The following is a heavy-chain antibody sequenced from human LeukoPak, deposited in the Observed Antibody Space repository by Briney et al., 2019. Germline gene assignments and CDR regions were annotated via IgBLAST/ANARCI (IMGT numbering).Heavy chain of an antibody. D-gene: IGHD6-19*01. CDR2: IKQDGSEK. V-gene: IGHV3-7*01. CDR1: GFTFSSFW. Sequence: GGSLRLSCAASGFTFSSFWMTWVRQAPGKGLEWVANIKQDGSEKFYVDSVRGRFTISGDNAKNSLYLQMNSLRAEDTAIYYCSRSSIAVAWNWGQGTLVTVSS. J-gene: IGHJ4*02. CDR3: SRSSIAVAWN.